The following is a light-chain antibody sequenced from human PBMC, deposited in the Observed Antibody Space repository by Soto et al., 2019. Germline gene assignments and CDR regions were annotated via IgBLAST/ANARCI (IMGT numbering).Light chain of an antibody. J-gene: IGLJ1*01. CDR2: EVS. CDR1: RSDVGDNDY. Sequence: QSVLTQPASVSGSPGQSITISCSGTRSDVGDNDYVSWYQQHPGQAPKVMIYEVSKRPSGVSNRFSGSKSGNTASLTISGLQAEDEADYYCVSYTTSASYVFGTGTKVTVL. V-gene: IGLV2-14*01. CDR3: VSYTTSASYV.